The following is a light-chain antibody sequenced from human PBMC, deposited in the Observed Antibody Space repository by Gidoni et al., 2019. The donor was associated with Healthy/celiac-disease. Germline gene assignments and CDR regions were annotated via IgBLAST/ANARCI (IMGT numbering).Light chain of an antibody. CDR1: SSNIGAGYD. CDR2: GNC. Sequence: QSVLTHLPSVSAPQGPWVTLSCTGSSSNIGAGYDVTRYQQLPGTAPKLLIYGNCNRPSGVPDRFSGSKSGTSASLAITGLQAEDEADYYCQCYDSRLGGSVFGGGTKLTVL. J-gene: IGLJ2*01. V-gene: IGLV1-40*01. CDR3: QCYDSRLGGSV.